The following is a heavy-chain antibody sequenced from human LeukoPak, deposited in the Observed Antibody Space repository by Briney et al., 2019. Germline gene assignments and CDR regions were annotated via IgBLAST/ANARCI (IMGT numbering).Heavy chain of an antibody. CDR2: ISSSSSYI. D-gene: IGHD3-22*01. Sequence: GGSLRLSCAASGFTFSSYSMNWVRQAPGKGLEWVSSISSSSSYIYYADSVKGRFTISRDNAKNSLYLQMNSLRAEDTAVYYCARGLEHYYDSSGRWSFDYWGQGTLVTVSS. V-gene: IGHV3-21*01. J-gene: IGHJ4*02. CDR1: GFTFSSYS. CDR3: ARGLEHYYDSSGRWSFDY.